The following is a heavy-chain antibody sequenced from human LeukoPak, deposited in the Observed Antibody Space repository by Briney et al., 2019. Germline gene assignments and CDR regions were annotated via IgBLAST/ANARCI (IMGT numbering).Heavy chain of an antibody. V-gene: IGHV1-2*02. D-gene: IGHD3-9*01. J-gene: IGHJ6*02. CDR1: GYTFTGYY. Sequence: GASVKVSCKASGYTFTGYYMHWVRQAPGQGLEWMGWINPNSGGTNYAQKFQGRATMTRDTSVSTAYMELSRLRSDDTAVYYCARGDILTGYRSLAPNYYYYYGMDVWGQGTTVTVSS. CDR2: INPNSGGT. CDR3: ARGDILTGYRSLAPNYYYYYGMDV.